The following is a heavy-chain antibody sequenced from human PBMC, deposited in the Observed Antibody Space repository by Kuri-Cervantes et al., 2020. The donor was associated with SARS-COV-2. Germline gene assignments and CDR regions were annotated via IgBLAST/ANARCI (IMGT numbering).Heavy chain of an antibody. CDR1: GFSFRGYA. D-gene: IGHD3-10*01. J-gene: IGHJ6*02. CDR2: ISYDGSNK. V-gene: IGHV3-30*14. CDR3: ARDGSDGYYGSHGMDV. Sequence: GESLKISCSASGFSFRGYAMHWVRQAPGKGPEWVAVISYDGSNKYYADSVKGRFTISRDNSKNTLYLQMNSLRADDTAVYYCARDGSDGYYGSHGMDVWGQGTTVTVSS.